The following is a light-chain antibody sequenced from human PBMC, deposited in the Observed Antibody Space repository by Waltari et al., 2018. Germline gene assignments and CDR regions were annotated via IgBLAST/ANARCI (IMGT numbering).Light chain of an antibody. J-gene: IGKJ4*01. CDR1: QSISNY. CDR3: QQSHSTPRLT. V-gene: IGKV1-39*01. Sequence: DIQMTQSPSSLSASVGDRVTITCRASQSISNYLNWYQQKPEKAPKLLIYAASSLQSGVPSRFSGSGSGTDFTLTISSLQPEDFATYYCQQSHSTPRLTFGGGTKVEIK. CDR2: AAS.